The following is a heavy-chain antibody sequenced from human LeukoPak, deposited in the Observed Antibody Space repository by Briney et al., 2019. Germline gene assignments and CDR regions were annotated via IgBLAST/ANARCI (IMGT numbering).Heavy chain of an antibody. CDR2: IYYSGST. Sequence: SETLSLTCTVSGGSISSYYWSWMRQPPGKGLEWIGYIYYSGSTNYNPSLKSRVPISVDTSKNQFSLKLCSVTAADTAVYYCARGRGSGPPFDPWGQGTLVTVSS. V-gene: IGHV4-59*01. CDR1: GGSISSYY. CDR3: ARGRGSGPPFDP. J-gene: IGHJ5*02. D-gene: IGHD3-10*01.